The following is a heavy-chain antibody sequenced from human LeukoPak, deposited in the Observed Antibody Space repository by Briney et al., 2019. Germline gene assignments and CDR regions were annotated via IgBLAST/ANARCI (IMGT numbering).Heavy chain of an antibody. CDR1: GYTFTGYY. CDR2: INPNSGGT. CDR3: ARDGCGGDCYTPPTIDY. J-gene: IGHJ4*02. D-gene: IGHD2-21*02. V-gene: IGHV1-2*02. Sequence: ASVKVSCKASGYTFTGYYMHWVRQAPGQGFEWMGWINPNSGGTNYAQKFQGRVTMTRDTSISTAYMELSRLRSDDTAVYYCARDGCGGDCYTPPTIDYWGQGTLVTVSS.